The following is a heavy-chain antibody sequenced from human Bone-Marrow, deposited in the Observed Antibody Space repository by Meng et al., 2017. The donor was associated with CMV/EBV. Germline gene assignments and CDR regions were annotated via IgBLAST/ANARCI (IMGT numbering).Heavy chain of an antibody. CDR1: GGYVSRGSFY. CDR3: ARSGAPGYWYFDL. J-gene: IGHJ2*01. V-gene: IGHV4-61*01. Sequence: ASGGYVSRGSFYWCWIPPPPRKGLVWIGYVYYSGSTNYNPSLKSRVPISVDTSKNQFSLKLSSVTAADTAVYYCARSGAPGYWYFDLWGRGTLVTVSS. D-gene: IGHD3-10*01. CDR2: VYYSGST.